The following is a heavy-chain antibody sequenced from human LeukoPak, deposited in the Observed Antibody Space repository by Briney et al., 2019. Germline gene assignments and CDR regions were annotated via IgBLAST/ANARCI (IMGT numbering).Heavy chain of an antibody. CDR3: ASGYSSSPGFDY. D-gene: IGHD6-6*01. V-gene: IGHV1-2*06. CDR2: INPNSGGT. Sequence: ASVKVSCKASGYTFTSNGISWVRQAPGQGLEWMGRINPNSGGTNYVQKFQGRVTMTRDTSITTAYMELSRLRSDDTAVYYCASGYSSSPGFDYWGQGTLVTVSS. J-gene: IGHJ4*02. CDR1: GYTFTSNG.